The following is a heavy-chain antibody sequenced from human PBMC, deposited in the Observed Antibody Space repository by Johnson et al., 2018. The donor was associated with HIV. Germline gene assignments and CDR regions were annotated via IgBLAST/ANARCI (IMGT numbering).Heavy chain of an antibody. CDR1: GFTFSTYA. CDR2: ISNNGGST. CDR3: ARDQEAAAGQDDAFDI. J-gene: IGHJ3*02. D-gene: IGHD6-13*01. V-gene: IGHV3-64*01. Sequence: VQLVESGGGVVQPGRSLRLSCAASGFTFSTYAIHWVRQAPGKGLEYVSAISNNGGSTYYANSVKGRFTISRDNSKNTLYLQMGSLRAEDTAVYYCARDQEAAAGQDDAFDIWGQGTMVTVSS.